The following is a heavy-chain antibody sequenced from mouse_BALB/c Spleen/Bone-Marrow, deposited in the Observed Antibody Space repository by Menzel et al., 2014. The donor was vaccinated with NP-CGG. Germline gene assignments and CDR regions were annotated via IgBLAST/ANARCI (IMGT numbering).Heavy chain of an antibody. CDR2: IDPANGNT. CDR3: ANYYYGYYFDY. D-gene: IGHD1-1*01. CDR1: GFNIKDTY. J-gene: IGHJ2*01. Sequence: VQLQQPGAELVKPGASVKLSCTASGFNIKDTYMHWVKQRPEQGLEWIGRIDPANGNTKYDPKFQDKATITADTSPNTAYLQLSSLTSEDTAVYYCANYYYGYYFDYWGQGTTLTVSS. V-gene: IGHV14-3*02.